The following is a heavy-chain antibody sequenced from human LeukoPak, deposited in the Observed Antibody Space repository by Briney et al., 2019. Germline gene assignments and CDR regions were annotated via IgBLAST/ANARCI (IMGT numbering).Heavy chain of an antibody. V-gene: IGHV3-30*04. Sequence: PGRSLRLSCAASGFTFSSYAMHWVRQAPGKGLEWVAVISYDGSNKYYADSVKGRFTISRDNSKNTLYLQMNSLRAEDTAVYYCARALAAAGTEAVYWGQGTLVTVSS. CDR1: GFTFSSYA. J-gene: IGHJ4*02. CDR2: ISYDGSNK. CDR3: ARALAAAGTEAVY. D-gene: IGHD6-13*01.